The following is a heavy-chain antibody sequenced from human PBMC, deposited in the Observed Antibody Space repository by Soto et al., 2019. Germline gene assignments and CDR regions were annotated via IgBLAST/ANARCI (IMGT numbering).Heavy chain of an antibody. CDR3: ARWLAGGGAFDI. Sequence: QLLLQESGAGLVKPSETLSLTCTVSGGSISSGSYYWGWIRQSPGKGLEWIGSIYYSGTTYYNPSLKSRVTISVDTSKNQFSLKLSSVTAADTAVYYCARWLAGGGAFDIWGQGTMVTVCS. CDR1: GGSISSGSYY. V-gene: IGHV4-39*01. CDR2: IYYSGTT. J-gene: IGHJ3*02. D-gene: IGHD3-16*01.